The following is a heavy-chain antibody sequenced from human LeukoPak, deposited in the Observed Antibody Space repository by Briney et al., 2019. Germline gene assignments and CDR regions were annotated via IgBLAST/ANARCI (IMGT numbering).Heavy chain of an antibody. J-gene: IGHJ4*02. CDR3: AGTLVTTTSMSFDY. CDR2: IYYSGST. Sequence: PSETLSLTCAVYGGSFSGYYWSWIRQHPGKGLEWIGYIYYSGSTHYSPSLRSRVSISVDTSKNQFSLEVSSVTAADTAVYYCAGTLVTTTSMSFDYWGQGTLVTVSS. V-gene: IGHV4-31*11. CDR1: GGSFSGYY. D-gene: IGHD4-17*01.